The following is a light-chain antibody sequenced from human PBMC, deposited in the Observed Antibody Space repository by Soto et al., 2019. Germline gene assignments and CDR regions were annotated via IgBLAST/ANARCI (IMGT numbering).Light chain of an antibody. CDR2: EGS. Sequence: QSALTQPASVSGSPGQSITISCTGTNSDVGSYNLVSWYQQQPGKAPKLIIYEGSKRPSGVSNRFSGSKSGNTASLTISGLQAEDEADYYCCSYAGSSTLVFGGGTKLTVL. CDR3: CSYAGSSTLV. CDR1: NSDVGSYNL. J-gene: IGLJ2*01. V-gene: IGLV2-23*01.